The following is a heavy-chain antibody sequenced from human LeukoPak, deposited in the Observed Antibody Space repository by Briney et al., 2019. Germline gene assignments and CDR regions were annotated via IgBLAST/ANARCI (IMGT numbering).Heavy chain of an antibody. CDR3: AKAAFVYSSSGYYFDY. J-gene: IGHJ4*02. V-gene: IGHV3-23*01. Sequence: PGGSLRLSCAASGFTFSSYAMSWVRQAPGKGLEWVSAISGSGSNTYYADSVKGRFTISRDNSKNTLYLQMSSLRADDTAVYYCAKAAFVYSSSGYYFDYWGQGTLVTVSS. D-gene: IGHD6-13*01. CDR1: GFTFSSYA. CDR2: ISGSGSNT.